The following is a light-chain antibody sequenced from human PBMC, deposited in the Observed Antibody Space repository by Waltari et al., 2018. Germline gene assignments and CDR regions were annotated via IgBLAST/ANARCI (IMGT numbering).Light chain of an antibody. V-gene: IGKV3-15*01. CDR3: LQYNDWPPLT. Sequence: EVVMTQSPATLSVSPGDTATLSCRASQSVDSNLAWYQQKPGQAPKFLIFSASTRATGIPARFSGCGFGTEFTLTINSLQSEDFAVYYCLQYNDWPPLTFGGGTKVEMK. J-gene: IGKJ4*01. CDR1: QSVDSN. CDR2: SAS.